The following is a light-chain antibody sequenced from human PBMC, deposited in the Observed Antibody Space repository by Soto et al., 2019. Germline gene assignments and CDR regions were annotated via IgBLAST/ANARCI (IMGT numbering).Light chain of an antibody. Sequence: QSALTQPASVSGSPGQSITISCTGSTSDVGTYNLVSWYQHHPGKAPKLMISEVTKRPSGVSHRFSGSKSGNTASLTISGLQAEDEADYYCCSYVGTSVVFDGGTKLTVL. CDR1: TSDVGTYNL. CDR2: EVT. J-gene: IGLJ2*01. V-gene: IGLV2-23*02. CDR3: CSYVGTSVV.